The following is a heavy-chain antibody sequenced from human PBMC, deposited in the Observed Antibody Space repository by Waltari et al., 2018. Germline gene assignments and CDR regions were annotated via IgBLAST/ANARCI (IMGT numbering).Heavy chain of an antibody. CDR3: ARGDWNGDYERY. D-gene: IGHD4-17*01. CDR2: IYTKGST. V-gene: IGHV4-61*02. J-gene: IGHJ4*02. CDR1: GGSISSGSYY. Sequence: QVQLQESGPGLVKPSQTLSLTCTVSGGSISSGSYYWSWIRQPAGKGLGWFGCIYTKGSTNSNPSLKRRVTIAIDTAKNQFSLKLSSVTAADTAVYYCARGDWNGDYERYWGQGTLVTVSS.